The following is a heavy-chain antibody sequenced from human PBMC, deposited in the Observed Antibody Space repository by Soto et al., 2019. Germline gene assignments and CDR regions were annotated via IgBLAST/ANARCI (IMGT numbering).Heavy chain of an antibody. CDR2: IKSKTDGGTT. Sequence: PGGSLRLSCAASGFTFSNAWMNWVRQAPGKGLEWVGRIKSKTDGGTTDYAAPVKGRFTISRDDSKNTLYLQMNSLKTEDTAVYYCTTDAGVVVAAVHYYYYGMDVWGQGTTVTV. J-gene: IGHJ6*02. CDR3: TTDAGVVVAAVHYYYYGMDV. V-gene: IGHV3-15*07. CDR1: GFTFSNAW. D-gene: IGHD2-15*01.